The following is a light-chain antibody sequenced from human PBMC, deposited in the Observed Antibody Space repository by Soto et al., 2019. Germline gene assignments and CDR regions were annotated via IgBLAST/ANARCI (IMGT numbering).Light chain of an antibody. Sequence: EIVLTQSPATLSSFPGDRVTLSCRASQAVNTRLAWYQHKPGQAPRLLIYDISKRATGIPARFSGSGSATDFTLTISSLEPEDFAVYYCQHRSSWPITFGQGTRLEIK. CDR1: QAVNTR. CDR2: DIS. CDR3: QHRSSWPIT. J-gene: IGKJ5*01. V-gene: IGKV3D-11*01.